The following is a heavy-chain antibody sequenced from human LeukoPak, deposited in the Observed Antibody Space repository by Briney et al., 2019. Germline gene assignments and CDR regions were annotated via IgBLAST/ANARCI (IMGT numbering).Heavy chain of an antibody. D-gene: IGHD4-17*01. V-gene: IGHV4-39*07. CDR1: GGSISSSSYY. CDR2: IYHSGST. J-gene: IGHJ5*02. Sequence: SETLSLTCTVSGGSISSSSYYWGWIRQPPGKGLEWIGSIYHSGSTYYNPSLKSRVTISVDTSKNQFSLKLSSVTAADTAVYYCARETDTVTTWGDWFDPWGQGTLVTVSS. CDR3: ARETDTVTTWGDWFDP.